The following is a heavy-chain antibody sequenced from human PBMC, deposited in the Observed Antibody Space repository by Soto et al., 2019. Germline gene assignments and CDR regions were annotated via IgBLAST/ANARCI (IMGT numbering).Heavy chain of an antibody. V-gene: IGHV4-30-4*01. Sequence: SETLSLTCTVSGGSISSGDYYWSWIRQPPGKGLEWIGYIYYSGSTYYNPSLKSRVTISVDTSKNQFSLKLSSVTAADTAVYYCARVVGVRGGTYYYYYGMDVWGQGTTVTVSS. J-gene: IGHJ6*02. CDR2: IYYSGST. CDR3: ARVVGVRGGTYYYYYGMDV. CDR1: GGSISSGDYY. D-gene: IGHD3-10*01.